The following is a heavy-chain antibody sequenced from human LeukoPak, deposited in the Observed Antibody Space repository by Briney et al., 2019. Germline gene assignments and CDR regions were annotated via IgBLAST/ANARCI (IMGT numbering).Heavy chain of an antibody. CDR3: ERWFWDIVVEVADHRYMDV. J-gene: IGHJ6*03. D-gene: IGHD2-15*01. Sequence: GGSLRLSCAASGFTFSSYAMNWVRQAPGKGLEWVSSISSSSSYIYYADSVKGRFTISRDNAKKSLYLQMNSLRVEDTAVYYSERWFWDIVVEVADHRYMDVWGKGTTVTVSS. CDR2: ISSSSSYI. CDR1: GFTFSSYA. V-gene: IGHV3-21*01.